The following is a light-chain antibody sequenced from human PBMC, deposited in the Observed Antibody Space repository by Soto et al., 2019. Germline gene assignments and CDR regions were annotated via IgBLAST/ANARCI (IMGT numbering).Light chain of an antibody. CDR3: GTWDSSLNVDV. V-gene: IGLV1-51*01. J-gene: IGLJ7*01. CDR1: SSNVGETF. Sequence: QSVLTQPPSVSAAPGQRVTISCSGSSSNVGETFVSWYQHLPGTAPKLLIYETNKRPSGIPDRFSGSKSGTSATLGITGLQTGDEADYFCGTWDSSLNVDVFGSGTQLTVL. CDR2: ETN.